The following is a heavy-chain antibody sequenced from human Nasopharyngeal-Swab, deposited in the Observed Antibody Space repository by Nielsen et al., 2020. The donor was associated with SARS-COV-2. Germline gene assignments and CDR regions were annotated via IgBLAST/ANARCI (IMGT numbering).Heavy chain of an antibody. J-gene: IGHJ4*02. D-gene: IGHD3-22*01. Sequence: ASVKVSCKASGYAFTSYGISWARQAPGQGLEWMGWISAYNGNTNYAQKLQGRVTMTTDTSTSTAYMELRSLRSDDTAVYYCARDRQDSSGYEPFDYWGQGTLVTVSS. CDR3: ARDRQDSSGYEPFDY. CDR2: ISAYNGNT. CDR1: GYAFTSYG. V-gene: IGHV1-18*04.